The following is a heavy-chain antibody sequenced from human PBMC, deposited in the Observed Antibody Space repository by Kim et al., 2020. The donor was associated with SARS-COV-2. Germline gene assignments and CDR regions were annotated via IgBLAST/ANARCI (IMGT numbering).Heavy chain of an antibody. J-gene: IGHJ4*02. D-gene: IGHD6-13*01. CDR3: ARVLIAAASFDD. V-gene: IGHV1-3*01. Sequence: KYSQKFQGRVAITRDTSASTAYMELSSLRSEDTAVYYCARVLIAAASFDDWGQGTLVTVSS.